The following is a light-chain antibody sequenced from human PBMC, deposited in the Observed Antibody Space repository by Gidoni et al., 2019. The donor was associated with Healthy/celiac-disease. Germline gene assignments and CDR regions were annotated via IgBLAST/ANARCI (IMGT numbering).Light chain of an antibody. J-gene: IGKJ4*01. Sequence: DIQMTQSPSSVSASVGDRVTITCRASQGISRWLAWYQQKPGKAPKLLIYAASSLQSGVPSRLSGSGSGTDFTLTISSLQPEDFATYYCQQANSFPLGFGGGTKVEIK. CDR3: QQANSFPLG. CDR2: AAS. V-gene: IGKV1-12*01. CDR1: QGISRW.